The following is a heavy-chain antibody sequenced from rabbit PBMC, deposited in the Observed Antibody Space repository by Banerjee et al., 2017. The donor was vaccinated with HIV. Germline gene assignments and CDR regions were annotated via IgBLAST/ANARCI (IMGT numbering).Heavy chain of an antibody. D-gene: IGHD4-1*01. CDR2: IYTGDGST. CDR3: ARDLAGVIGWNFGL. CDR1: GSDISSYA. J-gene: IGHJ4*01. V-gene: IGHV1S47*01. Sequence: QEQLEESGGGLVKPGGTLTLTCTASGSDISSYAISWVRQAPGKGLEWIGCIYTGDGSTYYASWVNGRFTISKTSSTTVTLQMTSLTAADTATYFCARDLAGVIGWNFGLWGPGTLVTVS.